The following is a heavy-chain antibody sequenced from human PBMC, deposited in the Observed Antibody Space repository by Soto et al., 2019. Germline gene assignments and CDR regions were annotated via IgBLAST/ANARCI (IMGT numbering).Heavy chain of an antibody. CDR1: GFTFSSYS. Sequence: EVQLVESGGGLVKPGGSLRLSCAASGFTFSSYSMNWVRQAPGKGLEWVSSISSSSSYIYYADSVKGRFTISRDNAKNSLYLQMNSLRAEDTAVYYWARDWHFGIVGADYWGQGTLVTVSS. CDR3: ARDWHFGIVGADY. CDR2: ISSSSSYI. D-gene: IGHD1-26*01. J-gene: IGHJ4*02. V-gene: IGHV3-21*01.